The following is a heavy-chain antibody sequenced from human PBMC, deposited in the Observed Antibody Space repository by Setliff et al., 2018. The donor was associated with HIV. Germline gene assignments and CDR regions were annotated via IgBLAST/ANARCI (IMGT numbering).Heavy chain of an antibody. D-gene: IGHD6-19*01. Sequence: SETLSLTCTVSGGSISDSDFYWSWIRQHPGKALEWIGYIHHSGSTFYNPSLKSRLTISIDTSKSQFSLRLSSVTAADTAVYYCASGRVQWRRGAFDIWGQGTMVTVSS. CDR2: IHHSGST. V-gene: IGHV4-31*03. CDR1: GGSISDSDFY. J-gene: IGHJ3*02. CDR3: ASGRVQWRRGAFDI.